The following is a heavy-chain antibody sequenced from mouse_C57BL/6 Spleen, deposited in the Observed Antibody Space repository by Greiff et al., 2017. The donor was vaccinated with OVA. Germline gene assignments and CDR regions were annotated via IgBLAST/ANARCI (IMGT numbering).Heavy chain of an antibody. Sequence: EVQVVESGGGLVKPGGSLKLSCAASGFTFSSYAMSWVRQTPEKRLEWVATISDGGSYTYYPDNVKGRFTISRDNAKNNLYLQMSHLKSEDTAMYYCARDNDYSAWFAYWGQGTLVTVSA. V-gene: IGHV5-4*01. CDR1: GFTFSSYA. CDR3: ARDNDYSAWFAY. CDR2: ISDGGSYT. D-gene: IGHD2-4*01. J-gene: IGHJ3*01.